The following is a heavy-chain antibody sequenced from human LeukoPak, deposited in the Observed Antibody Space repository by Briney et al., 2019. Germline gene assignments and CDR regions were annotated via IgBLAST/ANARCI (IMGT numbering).Heavy chain of an antibody. Sequence: GGSLRLSCVASGFTFSSYAMSWVRQAPGKGLEWVSAIGGSGRNTYYADSVRGRFTVSRDNSKNTVHMEMSGLRAEDTAVYYCAKNPRVETNVFYFDYWGQGTLITVSS. J-gene: IGHJ4*02. V-gene: IGHV3-23*01. CDR3: AKNPRVETNVFYFDY. D-gene: IGHD3-16*01. CDR2: IGGSGRNT. CDR1: GFTFSSYA.